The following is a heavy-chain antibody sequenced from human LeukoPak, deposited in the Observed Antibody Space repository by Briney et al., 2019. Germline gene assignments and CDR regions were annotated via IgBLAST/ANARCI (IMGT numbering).Heavy chain of an antibody. V-gene: IGHV1-8*03. Sequence: GASVKVSCKASGYTFTSYDINWVRQATGQGLEWMGWMNPNSGNTGYAQKFQGRVTITRNTSISTAYMELSSLRSEDTAVYYCARGWGSSSWNDAFDIWGQGTMVTVSS. CDR2: MNPNSGNT. CDR1: GYTFTSYD. D-gene: IGHD6-13*01. J-gene: IGHJ3*02. CDR3: ARGWGSSSWNDAFDI.